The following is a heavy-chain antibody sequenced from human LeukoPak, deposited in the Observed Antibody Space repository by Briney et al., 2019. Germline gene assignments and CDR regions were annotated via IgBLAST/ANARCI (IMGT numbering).Heavy chain of an antibody. Sequence: PSETLSLTCAVYGGSFSGYYWGWIRQPPGKGLEWIGEINHSGSTNYNPSLKSRVTISVDTSKNQFSLKLSSVTAADTAVYYCARGSGGIQPVILWGQGTLVTVSS. CDR1: GGSFSGYY. D-gene: IGHD5-18*01. CDR2: INHSGST. V-gene: IGHV4-34*01. CDR3: ARGSGGIQPVIL. J-gene: IGHJ4*02.